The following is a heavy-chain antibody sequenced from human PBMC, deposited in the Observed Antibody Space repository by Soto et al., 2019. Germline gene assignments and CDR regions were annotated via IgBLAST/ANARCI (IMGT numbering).Heavy chain of an antibody. J-gene: IGHJ2*01. CDR2: IGTLGDT. D-gene: IGHD3-10*01. Sequence: EVQLVESGGGLVQPGGSLRLSCAASGFTFSSYDMHWVRQAAGKGLEWVSAIGTLGDTFYPGSVKGRFSISRENAENSVYLQMNGLRPEDTAVYYCARDATYGSGSGPAWYFDLWGRGTLVTVSS. CDR1: GFTFSSYD. V-gene: IGHV3-13*04. CDR3: ARDATYGSGSGPAWYFDL.